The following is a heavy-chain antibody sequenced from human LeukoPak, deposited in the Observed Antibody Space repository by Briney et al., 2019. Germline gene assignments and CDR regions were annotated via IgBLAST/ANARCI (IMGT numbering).Heavy chain of an antibody. Sequence: PGGSLRLSCAASGFTFNNYGVSWVRQAPGKRLEWVSTITSSGSGTYYADSVKGRFTISRDNSKNTLYLQMNSLRAEDTAVYYCAKRSKNWRQIDDWGQGTLVTVSS. J-gene: IGHJ4*02. CDR2: ITSSGSGT. CDR3: AKRSKNWRQIDD. V-gene: IGHV3-23*01. CDR1: GFTFNNYG.